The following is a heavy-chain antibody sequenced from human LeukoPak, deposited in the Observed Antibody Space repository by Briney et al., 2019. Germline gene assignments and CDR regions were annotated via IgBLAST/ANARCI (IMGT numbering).Heavy chain of an antibody. CDR3: ARGAGIYYTTGWTGWFDP. D-gene: IGHD6-19*01. V-gene: IGHV3-74*01. CDR2: SNSDGSST. Sequence: PGGSLRLSCAASGFTFNMHWMHWVRQAPGKGLVWVSRSNSDGSSTVYADSVKGRFTISRDNAKNTLYPQMNSLRAEDTAVYYCARGAGIYYTTGWTGWFDPWGQGTLVTVTS. CDR1: GFTFNMHW. J-gene: IGHJ5*02.